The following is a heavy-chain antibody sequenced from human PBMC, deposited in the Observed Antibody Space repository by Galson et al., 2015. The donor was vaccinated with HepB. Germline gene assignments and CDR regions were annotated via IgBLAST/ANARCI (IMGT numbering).Heavy chain of an antibody. D-gene: IGHD5-24*01. CDR2: IYYSGST. V-gene: IGHV4-39*01. Sequence: ETLSLTCTVSGGSISSSSYYWGWIRQPPGKGLEWIGSIYYSGSTYYNPSLKSRVTISVDTSKNQFSLKLSSVTAADTTVYYCARHRGDGYTLHWYFDLWGRGTLVTVSS. J-gene: IGHJ2*01. CDR3: ARHRGDGYTLHWYFDL. CDR1: GGSISSSSYY.